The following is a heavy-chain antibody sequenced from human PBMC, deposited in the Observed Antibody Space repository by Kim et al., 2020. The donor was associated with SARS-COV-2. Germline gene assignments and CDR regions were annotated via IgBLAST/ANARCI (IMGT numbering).Heavy chain of an antibody. CDR3: AKAHAYD. V-gene: IGHV3-30*18. CDR1: GFTFSSYG. J-gene: IGHJ4*02. CDR2: ISYDGSNK. D-gene: IGHD2-2*01. Sequence: GGSLRLSCAASGFTFSSYGMHWVRQAPGKGLEWVAVISYDGSNKYYADSVKGRFTISRDNSKNTLYLQMNSLRAEDTAVYYCAKAHAYDWRQGTLVTVSS.